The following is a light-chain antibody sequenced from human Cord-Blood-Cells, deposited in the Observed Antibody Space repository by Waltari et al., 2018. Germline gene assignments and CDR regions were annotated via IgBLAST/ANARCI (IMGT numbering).Light chain of an antibody. CDR2: GVS. CDR3: SSYAGSNNNYV. CDR1: SSDVGGYNY. Sequence: QSALTRPPSASGSPGQSVTVSCTGTSSDVGGYNYVSWYQQHPGKAPNLMICGVSKRPSGVPDRFSGSKSGNTAYLTVPEIQAEDEADYYGSSYAGSNNNYVVGTGTKDTVL. V-gene: IGLV2-8*01. J-gene: IGLJ1*01.